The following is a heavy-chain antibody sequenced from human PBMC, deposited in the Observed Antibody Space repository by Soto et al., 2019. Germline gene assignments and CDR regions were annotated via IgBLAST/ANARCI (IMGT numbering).Heavy chain of an antibody. V-gene: IGHV1-69*12. D-gene: IGHD6-13*01. CDR3: ARELVSSSGHYFDY. CDR2: IIPIFGTA. J-gene: IGHJ4*02. CDR1: GGTFSSYA. Sequence: QVQLVQSGAEVKKPGSSVKVSCKASGGTFSSYAISWVRQAPGQGLEWMGGIIPIFGTANYAQKFQGRVTITADESTSTAYMELSGLRSEDTAVYYCARELVSSSGHYFDYWGQGTLVTVSS.